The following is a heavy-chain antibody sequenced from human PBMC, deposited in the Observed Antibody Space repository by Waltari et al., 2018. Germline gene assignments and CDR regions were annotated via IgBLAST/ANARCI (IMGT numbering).Heavy chain of an antibody. D-gene: IGHD6-13*01. CDR3: ARALYSSSWYGMDV. CDR1: GFTFSSYD. CDR2: IGTACDT. Sequence: EVQLVESGGGLVQPGGSLRLSCAASGFTFSSYDMHWVRQATGKGLELVAAIGTACDTYYPGSVKGRFTISRENAKNSLYLQMNSLRAEDTAVYYCARALYSSSWYGMDVWGQGTTVTVSS. J-gene: IGHJ6*02. V-gene: IGHV3-13*01.